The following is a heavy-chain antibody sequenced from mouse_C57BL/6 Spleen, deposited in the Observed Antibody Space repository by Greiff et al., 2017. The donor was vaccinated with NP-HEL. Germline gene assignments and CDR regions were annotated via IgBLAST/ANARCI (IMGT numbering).Heavy chain of an antibody. CDR3: ARGDYYVLFDY. D-gene: IGHD1-1*01. J-gene: IGHJ2*01. CDR1: GYTFTSYW. V-gene: IGHV1-55*01. CDR2: IYPGSGST. Sequence: QVQLKQPGAELVKPGASVTMSCKASGYTFTSYWITWVKQRPGQGLEWIGDIYPGSGSTNYNEKFKSKATLNVDTSSSTAYMQLSSLTSEDSAVYYGARGDYYVLFDYWGQGTTLTVSS.